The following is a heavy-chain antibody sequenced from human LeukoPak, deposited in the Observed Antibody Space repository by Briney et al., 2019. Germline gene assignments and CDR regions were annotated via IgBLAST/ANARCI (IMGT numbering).Heavy chain of an antibody. CDR2: FDPEDGET. J-gene: IGHJ4*02. D-gene: IGHD3-10*01. Sequence: EASVKVSCKVSGYTLTELSMHWVRQAPGKGLEWMGGFDPEDGETIYAQKFQGRVTMTEDTSTDTAYMELSSLRSEDTAVYYCARDSGERGSGSYLIAYWGQGTLVTVSS. CDR3: ARDSGERGSGSYLIAY. CDR1: GYTLTELS. V-gene: IGHV1-24*01.